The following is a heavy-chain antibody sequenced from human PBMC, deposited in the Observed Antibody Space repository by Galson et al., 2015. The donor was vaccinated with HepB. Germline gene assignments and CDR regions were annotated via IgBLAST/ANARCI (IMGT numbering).Heavy chain of an antibody. J-gene: IGHJ3*02. CDR1: GGSISSGAYY. D-gene: IGHD2-2*02. CDR2: IYYSGST. Sequence: TLSLTCTVSGGSISSGAYYWSWIRQHPGKGLEWIGYIYYSGSTYYNPSLKSRVTISVDTSKNQFSLKLSSVTAADTAVYYCARDVDRRYCSSTSCSTDTFDIWGQGTMVTVSS. V-gene: IGHV4-31*03. CDR3: ARDVDRRYCSSTSCSTDTFDI.